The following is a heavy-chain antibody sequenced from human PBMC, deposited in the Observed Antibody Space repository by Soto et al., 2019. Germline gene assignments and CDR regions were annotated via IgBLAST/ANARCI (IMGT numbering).Heavy chain of an antibody. CDR2: ISYDGSNK. CDR3: AKDSTMVRGVPSGMDV. J-gene: IGHJ6*02. CDR1: GFTFSSYG. D-gene: IGHD3-10*01. V-gene: IGHV3-30*18. Sequence: PGGSLRLSCAASGFTFSSYGMHWVRQAPGKGLEWVAVISYDGSNKYCADSVKGRFTISRDNSKNTLYLQMNSLRAEDTAVYYCAKDSTMVRGVPSGMDVWGQGTTVTVSS.